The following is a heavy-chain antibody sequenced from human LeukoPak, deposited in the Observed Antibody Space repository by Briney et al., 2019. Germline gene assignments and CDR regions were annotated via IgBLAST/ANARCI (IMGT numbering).Heavy chain of an antibody. J-gene: IGHJ4*02. Sequence: GGSLRLSCAASGFTFSTYAMTWVRQAPGKGLEWVGRIKSKTGGGTTDYAAPVKGRFTISRDDSKNTLYLQMNSLKTEDTAVYYCTTIDDWGQGTLVTVSS. CDR3: TTIDD. V-gene: IGHV3-15*01. CDR1: GFTFSTYA. CDR2: IKSKTGGGTT.